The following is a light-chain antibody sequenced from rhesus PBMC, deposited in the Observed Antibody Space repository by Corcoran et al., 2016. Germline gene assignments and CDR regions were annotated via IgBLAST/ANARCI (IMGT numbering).Light chain of an antibody. J-gene: IGKJ1*01. CDR2: KAS. CDR1: QGISSW. V-gene: IGKV1-21*01. Sequence: DIQMTQSPPSLSASVGDRVSITFRARQGISSWLAWYQQKPGKVPNLLNYKASSLQSGVPSRFSGSGSWTDVTLTISSLQTEDFATYYCQQYNSAPWTFGQGTKVENK. CDR3: QQYNSAPWT.